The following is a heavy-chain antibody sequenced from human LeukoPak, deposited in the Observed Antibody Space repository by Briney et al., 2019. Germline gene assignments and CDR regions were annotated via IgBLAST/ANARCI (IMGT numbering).Heavy chain of an antibody. CDR1: GGSISSYY. Sequence: PSETLSLTGSVSGGSISSYYWRWLRQPPGKGLEWIGYVYYSGSTNYNPSLKSRVTISVDTSNNQFSLKLSSVTAADTAVYYCARAVVVPAASSEWFDPWGQGTLVTVSS. D-gene: IGHD2-2*01. CDR3: ARAVVVPAASSEWFDP. J-gene: IGHJ5*02. CDR2: VYYSGST. V-gene: IGHV4-59*13.